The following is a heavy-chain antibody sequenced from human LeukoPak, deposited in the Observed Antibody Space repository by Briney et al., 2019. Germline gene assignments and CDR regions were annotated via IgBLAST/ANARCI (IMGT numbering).Heavy chain of an antibody. CDR3: AKDSSSSWYSSWFDP. CDR2: ISWNSGSI. D-gene: IGHD6-13*01. CDR1: GFTFDDYA. Sequence: GRSLRLSCAASGFTFDDYAMPWVRQAPGKGLEWVSGISWNSGSIGYADSVKGRFTISRDNAKNSLHLQMNSLRAEDTALYYCAKDSSSSWYSSWFDPWGQGTLVTVSS. V-gene: IGHV3-9*01. J-gene: IGHJ5*02.